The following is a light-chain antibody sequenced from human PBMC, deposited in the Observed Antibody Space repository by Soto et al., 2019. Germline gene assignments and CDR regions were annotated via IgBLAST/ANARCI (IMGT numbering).Light chain of an antibody. V-gene: IGKV3-11*01. CDR3: QQCGTRPPIP. J-gene: IGKJ5*01. CDR1: QSVSSC. Sequence: EIVLTQSPATVSLSPGERVTLSCRASQSVSSCLAGYKPKPGQAPRLLIYDTSIRAAAIPARFSGGGSGTDFTLTISSLEPEDFAVYFCQQCGTRPPIPFGQGTRLEIK. CDR2: DTS.